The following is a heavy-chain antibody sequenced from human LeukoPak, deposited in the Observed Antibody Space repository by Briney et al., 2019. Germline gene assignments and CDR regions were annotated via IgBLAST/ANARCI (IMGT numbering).Heavy chain of an antibody. CDR1: GGSISSYY. D-gene: IGHD3-10*01. V-gene: IGHV4-4*07. Sequence: SETLSLTCTVSGGSISSYYWSWIRQPAGKGLEWIGRIYTSGSTNYNPSLKSRVTMSVDTSKNQFSLKLSSVTAADTAVYYCARDWVTMVRGVTHNWFDPWGQGTLATVSS. CDR3: ARDWVTMVRGVTHNWFDP. CDR2: IYTSGST. J-gene: IGHJ5*02.